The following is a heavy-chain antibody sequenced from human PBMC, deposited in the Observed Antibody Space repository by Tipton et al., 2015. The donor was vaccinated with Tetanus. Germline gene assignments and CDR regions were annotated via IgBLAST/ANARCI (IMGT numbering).Heavy chain of an antibody. D-gene: IGHD2-8*01. CDR2: IYPGDSDT. CDR1: GYICNNYW. V-gene: IGHV5-51*01. Sequence: MQLVQSGGEVNKPGVSLKISCKGSGYICNNYWIGWVRQKPGKGLEWMGIIYPGDSDTRYSSSFQGQVTISVAKSIYTAYLQWSSLRASDTSMFYCARARCTDGVCNFDFWGQGALVTVAS. J-gene: IGHJ4*02. CDR3: ARARCTDGVCNFDF.